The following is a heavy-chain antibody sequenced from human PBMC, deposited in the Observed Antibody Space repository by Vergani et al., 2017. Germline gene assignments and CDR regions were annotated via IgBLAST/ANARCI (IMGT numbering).Heavy chain of an antibody. CDR3: ARDPAPRRYYCDMDV. Sequence: QVQLVESGGGVVQPGRSLRLSCAASGFTFSSYAMHWVRQAPGKGREWVAVISYDGSNKYYADSVKGRFTISRDNSKNTLYLQMNSLRAEDTAVYYCARDPAPRRYYCDMDVWGKGTTVTVSS. V-gene: IGHV3-30-3*01. CDR1: GFTFSSYA. J-gene: IGHJ6*03. CDR2: ISYDGSNK.